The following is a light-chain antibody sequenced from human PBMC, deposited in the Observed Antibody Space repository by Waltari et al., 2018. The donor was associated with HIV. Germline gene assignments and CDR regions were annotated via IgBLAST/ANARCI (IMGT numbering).Light chain of an antibody. V-gene: IGLV1-40*01. CDR3: QSCDNSLRAWGL. J-gene: IGLJ2*01. CDR2: LNT. Sequence: QSVLMQPPSVSGAPGQRVTISCTGSSSNIGAGYHVHWYQQLPGAAPKLLIYLNTNRPSGVPDRFSGSKSGASASLAITGLQAEDEGDYYCQSCDNSLRAWGLFGGGTRLTVL. CDR1: SSNIGAGYH.